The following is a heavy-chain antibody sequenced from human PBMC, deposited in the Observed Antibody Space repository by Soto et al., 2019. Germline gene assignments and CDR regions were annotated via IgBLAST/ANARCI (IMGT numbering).Heavy chain of an antibody. CDR2: MNPNSGNT. CDR1: GYTFTSYD. D-gene: IGHD2-2*01. J-gene: IGHJ6*03. Sequence: QVQLVQSGAEVKKPGASVKVSCKASGYTFTSYDINWVRQATGQGLEWMGWMNPNSGNTGYAQKFQGRDTMTRNTSISTAYMELSSLRSDDTVVYYCARVIPAAHGYYFYYYYMDVWGNVSTVTVSS. V-gene: IGHV1-8*01. CDR3: ARVIPAAHGYYFYYYYMDV.